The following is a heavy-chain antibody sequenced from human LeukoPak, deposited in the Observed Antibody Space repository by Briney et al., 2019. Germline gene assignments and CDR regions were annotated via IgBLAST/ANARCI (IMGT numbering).Heavy chain of an antibody. J-gene: IGHJ4*02. V-gene: IGHV1-2*06. Sequence: ASVKVSCKASGYTFTGYYMHWVRQAPGQGLEWMGRINPNSGGTNYAQKFQGRVTMTRDTSISTAYMELSRLRSDDTAVYYCARDYYDSSGSVDYWGQRTLVTVSS. CDR1: GYTFTGYY. D-gene: IGHD3-22*01. CDR3: ARDYYDSSGSVDY. CDR2: INPNSGGT.